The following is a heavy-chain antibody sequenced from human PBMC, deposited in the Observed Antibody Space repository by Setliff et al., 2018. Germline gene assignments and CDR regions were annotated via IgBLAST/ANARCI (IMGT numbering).Heavy chain of an antibody. J-gene: IGHJ4*02. Sequence: SETLSLTCTASDGSIRSGDHYWNWIRQHPGKGLEWIGYIWRSVSTFYNPSLTSRISMSVDTSNNLFSMELASVTAADTAVYYCARASVVHAIAVGYWGQGTLVTVSS. CDR2: IWRSVST. CDR1: DGSIRSGDHY. V-gene: IGHV4-31*03. CDR3: ARASVVHAIAVGY. D-gene: IGHD2-15*01.